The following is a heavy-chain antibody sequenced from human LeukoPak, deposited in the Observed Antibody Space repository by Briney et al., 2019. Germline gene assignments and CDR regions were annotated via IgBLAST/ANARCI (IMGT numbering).Heavy chain of an antibody. Sequence: SETLSLTCTVSGGSISSSSYYWGWIRQPPGKGLEWIGSIYYSGSTYYNPSLKSRVTISVDTSKNQFSLKLSSVTAADTAVYYCARVNRVAVASYYFDYWGQGTLVTVSS. J-gene: IGHJ4*02. CDR3: ARVNRVAVASYYFDY. CDR2: IYYSGST. CDR1: GGSISSSSYY. V-gene: IGHV4-39*07. D-gene: IGHD6-19*01.